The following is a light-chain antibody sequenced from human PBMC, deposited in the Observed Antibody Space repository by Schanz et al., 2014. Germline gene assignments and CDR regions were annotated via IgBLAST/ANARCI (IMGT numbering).Light chain of an antibody. J-gene: IGLJ3*02. CDR1: SSDVGNYNL. CDR3: SSYAGSINWV. V-gene: IGLV2-23*01. Sequence: QSALTQPASVSGSPGQSITISCTGTSSDVGNYNLVSWYQQHPGKAPKLMIYEGSRRPSGVSNRFSGSKSGNTASLTISGLQAEDEADYYCSSYAGSINWVFGGGTKLTVL. CDR2: EGS.